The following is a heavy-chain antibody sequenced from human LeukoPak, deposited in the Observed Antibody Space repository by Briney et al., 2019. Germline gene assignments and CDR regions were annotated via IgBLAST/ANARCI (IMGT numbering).Heavy chain of an antibody. J-gene: IGHJ4*02. CDR3: ARYNGDLTGGFDY. CDR1: GYTFTNYY. D-gene: IGHD4-17*01. Sequence: ASVKVSCKASGYTFTNYYIHWVRQAPGQGLEQMGIINPAGGSTGYAQKFQGRVTMTRDTSTSTVYMELSSLRSEDTAVYYCARYNGDLTGGFDYWGQGTLVTVSS. V-gene: IGHV1-46*01. CDR2: INPAGGST.